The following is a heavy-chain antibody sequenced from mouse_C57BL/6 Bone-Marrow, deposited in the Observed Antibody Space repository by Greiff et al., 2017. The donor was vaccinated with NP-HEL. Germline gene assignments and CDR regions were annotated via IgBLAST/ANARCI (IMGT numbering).Heavy chain of an antibody. CDR3: AKSNSYSSHC. D-gene: IGHD2-5*01. V-gene: IGHV1-69*01. CDR1: GYTFTSYW. J-gene: IGHJ2*01. Sequence: QVQLQQPGAELVMPGSSVKLSCKASGYTFTSYWMHWVKQRPGQGLEWIGEIDPSDSYTNYNQKFKGKSTLTVDKSSSTAYMQLSSLTSEDSAVYYCAKSNSYSSHCWGQGTTLSVSS. CDR2: IDPSDSYT.